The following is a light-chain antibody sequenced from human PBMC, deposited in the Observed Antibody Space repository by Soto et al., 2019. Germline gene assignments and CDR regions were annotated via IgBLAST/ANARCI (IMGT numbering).Light chain of an antibody. CDR2: EVS. J-gene: IGLJ1*01. CDR1: SSDVGGYNY. CDR3: SSYTSRTLYV. V-gene: IGLV2-14*01. Sequence: QSALTQPASVSGSPGQSITISCTGTSSDVGGYNYVSWYQQHPGKAPKLMIYEVSNRPSGVSNRLSGSKSGNTASLTISGLQAEYEADYYCSSYTSRTLYVFGTGTKRTVL.